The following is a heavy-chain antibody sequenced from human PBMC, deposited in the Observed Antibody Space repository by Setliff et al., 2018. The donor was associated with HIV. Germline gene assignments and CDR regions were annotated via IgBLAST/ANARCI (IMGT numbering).Heavy chain of an antibody. CDR3: ATSWRDGYPGDY. CDR1: GFTFSDYY. J-gene: IGHJ4*02. V-gene: IGHV3-11*04. D-gene: IGHD5-12*01. Sequence: GGSLRLSCAASGFTFSDYYMSWIRQAPGKGLEWVSFISSSGSTIFYADSVKGRFTISRDNAKNSLSLQMNSLRAEDTAVYYCATSWRDGYPGDYWGQGTLVTAPQ. CDR2: ISSSGSTI.